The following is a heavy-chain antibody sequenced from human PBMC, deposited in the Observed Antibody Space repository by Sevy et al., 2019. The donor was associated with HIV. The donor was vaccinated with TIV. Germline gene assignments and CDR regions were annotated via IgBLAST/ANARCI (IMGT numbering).Heavy chain of an antibody. CDR1: GGSISSYY. CDR2: IYYSGST. J-gene: IGHJ5*02. Sequence: SETLSLTCTVSGGSISSYYWSWIRQPPGKGLEWIGYIYYSGSTNYNPSLKSRVTISVDTSKNQFSLKLSSVTAADTAAYYCARSLRQQLVHRGRFDPWGQGTLVTVSS. D-gene: IGHD6-13*01. CDR3: ARSLRQQLVHRGRFDP. V-gene: IGHV4-59*01.